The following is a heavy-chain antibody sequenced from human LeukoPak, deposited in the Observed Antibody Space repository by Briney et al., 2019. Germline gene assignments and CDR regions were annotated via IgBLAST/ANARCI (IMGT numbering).Heavy chain of an antibody. CDR2: IKSKTDGGTT. D-gene: IGHD1-26*01. J-gene: IGHJ4*02. Sequence: PGGSLRLSCAASGFPFVNAWMTWVRQAPGKGLEWVGRIKSKTDGGTTDYAAPVKGRFTISRDNAKNSLYLQMNSLRAEDTAVYYCARDQAVGATHPSNDYWGQGTLVTVSS. V-gene: IGHV3-15*01. CDR3: ARDQAVGATHPSNDY. CDR1: GFPFVNAW.